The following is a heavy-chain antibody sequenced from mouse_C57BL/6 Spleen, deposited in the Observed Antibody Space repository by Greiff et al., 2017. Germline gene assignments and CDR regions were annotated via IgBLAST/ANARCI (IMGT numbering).Heavy chain of an antibody. CDR2: IWSDGST. D-gene: IGHD1-1*01. J-gene: IGHJ1*03. V-gene: IGHV2-6-1*01. Sequence: VQLQESGPGLVAPSQSLSITCTVSGFSLTSHGVHWVRPPPGKGLEWLVVIWSDGSTTYNPALKSRLSNSKDNSKSQVFLKMNSLKTSDTAMYDCARHGSRSYRYFDVWGTGTTVTVSS. CDR1: GFSLTSHG. CDR3: ARHGSRSYRYFDV.